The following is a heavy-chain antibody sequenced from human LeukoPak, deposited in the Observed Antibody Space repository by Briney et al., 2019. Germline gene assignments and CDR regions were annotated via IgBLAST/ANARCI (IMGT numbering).Heavy chain of an antibody. CDR1: GGSFSGYY. V-gene: IGHV4-34*01. CDR2: INHSGST. CDR3: ARGRAAAGLGYGMDV. J-gene: IGHJ6*02. D-gene: IGHD6-13*01. Sequence: SETLSLTCAVYGGSFSGYYWSWIRQPSGKGLEWIGEINHSGSTNYNPSLKSRVTISVDTSKNQFSLKLSSVTAADTAVYYCARGRAAAGLGYGMDVWGQGTTVTVSS.